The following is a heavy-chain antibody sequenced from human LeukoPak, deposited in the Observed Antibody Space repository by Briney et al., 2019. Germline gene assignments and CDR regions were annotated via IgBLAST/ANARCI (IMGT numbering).Heavy chain of an antibody. Sequence: GGSLRLSCAASGFTFDDYAMHWVRQAPGKGLEWVSGISWNSDRIDYADSVKGRFTISIDNAKNSLNLQMNSLRAEDTALYHCAKDRGAAYYYYSGMDVWGQGTTVTVSS. CDR2: ISWNSDRI. D-gene: IGHD3-10*01. V-gene: IGHV3-9*01. CDR3: AKDRGAAYYYYSGMDV. CDR1: GFTFDDYA. J-gene: IGHJ6*02.